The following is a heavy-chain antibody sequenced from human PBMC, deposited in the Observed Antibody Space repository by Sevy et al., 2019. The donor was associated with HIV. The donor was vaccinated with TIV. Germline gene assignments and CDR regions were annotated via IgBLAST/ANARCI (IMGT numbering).Heavy chain of an antibody. J-gene: IGHJ4*02. CDR1: GYYFTVYS. D-gene: IGHD2-2*01. CDR3: ARSVRVPAEGHFGY. V-gene: IGHV1-2*06. CDR2: INPDSGAT. Sequence: ASVKVSCKTSGYYFTVYSLSWVRQAPGQGLEWMGRINPDSGATKYAQKFQVRLTMTRDTSISTVYMDLSRLRSDDTAVYYCARSVRVPAEGHFGYWGQGTLVTVSS.